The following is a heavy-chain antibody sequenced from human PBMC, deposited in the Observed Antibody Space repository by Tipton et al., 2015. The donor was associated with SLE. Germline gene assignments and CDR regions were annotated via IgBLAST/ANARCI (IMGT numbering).Heavy chain of an antibody. V-gene: IGHV3-21*03. J-gene: IGHJ5*02. Sequence: SLRLSCAASGFTFSSYSMIWLRQSPGKGPEWVSSITRTNSHIYHAESLKGRFTISRDNAKNSLYLQMNSLRVEDTAVYFCAGDDYASGITWGQGTLVTVSS. D-gene: IGHD3-10*01. CDR1: GFTFSSYS. CDR3: AGDDYASGIT. CDR2: ITRTNSHI.